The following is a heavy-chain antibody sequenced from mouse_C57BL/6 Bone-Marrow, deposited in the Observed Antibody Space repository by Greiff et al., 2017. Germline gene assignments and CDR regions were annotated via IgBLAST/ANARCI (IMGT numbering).Heavy chain of an antibody. D-gene: IGHD2-4*01. J-gene: IGHJ4*01. V-gene: IGHV5-15*04. CDR3: ARYDYAGYAMDY. CDR2: ISNLAYSI. CDR1: GFTFSDYG. Sequence: EVMLVESGGGLVQPGGSLKLSCAASGFTFSDYGMAWVRQAPRKGPEWVAFISNLAYSIYSADNVTGRFTIYRENDTNTLYLEMSSLRSEDTAMYYCARYDYAGYAMDYWGQGTSVTVSS.